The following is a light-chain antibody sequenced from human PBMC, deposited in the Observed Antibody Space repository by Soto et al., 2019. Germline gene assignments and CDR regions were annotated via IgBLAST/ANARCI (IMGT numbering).Light chain of an antibody. Sequence: QSVLTQPASVSGSPGQSITISCTGTSSDVGGYNYVSWYQQYPGKAPKLMIYDVSNRPSGVSNRFSGSKSGNTASLTISGLQAEDEADYYCSSYTSSIAVVFGEGTQLTVL. CDR1: SSDVGGYNY. CDR2: DVS. CDR3: SSYTSSIAVV. V-gene: IGLV2-14*01. J-gene: IGLJ3*02.